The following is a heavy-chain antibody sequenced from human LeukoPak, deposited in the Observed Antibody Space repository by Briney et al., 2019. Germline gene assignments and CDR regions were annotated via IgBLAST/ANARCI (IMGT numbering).Heavy chain of an antibody. CDR1: GFTVSSNY. CDR2: IYSGGST. Sequence: GGSLRLSCAASGFTVSSNYMSWVRQAPGKGLEWVSVIYSGGSTYYADSAKGRFTISRDNSKNTLYLQMNSLRAEDTAVYYCARVKDCSSTSCWEGFDYWGQGTLVTVSS. CDR3: ARVKDCSSTSCWEGFDY. V-gene: IGHV3-53*01. J-gene: IGHJ4*02. D-gene: IGHD2-2*01.